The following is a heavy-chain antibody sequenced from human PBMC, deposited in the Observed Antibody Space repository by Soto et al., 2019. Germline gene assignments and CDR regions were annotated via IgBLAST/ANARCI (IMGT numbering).Heavy chain of an antibody. CDR1: GGSISIYY. CDR2: IYYSGST. V-gene: IGHV4-59*01. J-gene: IGHJ6*02. D-gene: IGHD2-2*02. Sequence: SETLSLTCTVSGGSISIYYWSWIRHPPGKGLEWIGYIYYSGSTNYNPSLKSRVTMSVDTSKNQFSLKLRSVIVADTAVYHCARFVRSCSGTTCYTRADVWGQGTTVTVSS. CDR3: ARFVRSCSGTTCYTRADV.